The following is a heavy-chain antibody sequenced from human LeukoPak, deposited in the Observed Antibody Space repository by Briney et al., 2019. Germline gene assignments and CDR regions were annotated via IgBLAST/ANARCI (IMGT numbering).Heavy chain of an antibody. CDR2: IYYSVST. V-gene: IGHV4-59*01. CDR3: AATPDYYGDYERILDY. J-gene: IGHJ4*02. D-gene: IGHD4-17*01. Sequence: PSETLSLTCTVSGGSISSYYWSWIRQPPGKGLGWVGYIYYSVSTNYNPSLKSRVTISVDTSKNQFSLKLSSVTAADTAVYYCAATPDYYGDYERILDYWGQGTLVTVSS. CDR1: GGSISSYY.